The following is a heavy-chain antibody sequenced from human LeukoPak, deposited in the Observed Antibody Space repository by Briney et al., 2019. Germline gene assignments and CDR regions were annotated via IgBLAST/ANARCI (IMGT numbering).Heavy chain of an antibody. V-gene: IGHV4-4*02. CDR1: GASVSRNW. Sequence: SETLSLTCTVSGASVSRNWWSWVRQPPGRGLEWIGEIHHSGGTNYNPSLKSRVTISVDTSKNQFSLKLSSVTAADTAVYYCARGVGYSGSYFGYWGQGTLVTVSS. CDR3: ARGVGYSGSYFGY. CDR2: IHHSGGT. J-gene: IGHJ4*02. D-gene: IGHD1-26*01.